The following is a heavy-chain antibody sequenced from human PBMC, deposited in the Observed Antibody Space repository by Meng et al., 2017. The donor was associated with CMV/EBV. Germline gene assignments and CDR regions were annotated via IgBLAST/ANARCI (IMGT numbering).Heavy chain of an antibody. D-gene: IGHD3-9*01. V-gene: IGHV3-74*01. CDR2: IRSDGSAT. J-gene: IGHJ4*02. CDR1: GFSLTGCW. Sequence: GESLKISCVASGFSLTGCWMHWVRQTPGTGLVWLSSIRSDGSATRFADSVKGRFIISRDNAKNTLYLQMDSLRADDSAVYYCARGTNDWSGVDYWGQGSPVTVSS. CDR3: ARGTNDWSGVDY.